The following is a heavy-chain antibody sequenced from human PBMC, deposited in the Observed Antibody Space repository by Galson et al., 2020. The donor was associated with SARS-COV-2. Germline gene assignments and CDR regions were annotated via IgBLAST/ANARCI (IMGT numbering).Heavy chain of an antibody. Sequence: SETLSLTCTVSGASISSYYWSWIRQPPGRGLEWIAYIHNSGGTNYNPSLKSRVTISVDTSKNQFSLKLSSVTAADTAVYYCARGYCSDGSCYNAFEIWGQGTMVTVSS. V-gene: IGHV4-59*01. J-gene: IGHJ3*02. D-gene: IGHD2-15*01. CDR2: IHNSGGT. CDR1: GASISSYY. CDR3: ARGYCSDGSCYNAFEI.